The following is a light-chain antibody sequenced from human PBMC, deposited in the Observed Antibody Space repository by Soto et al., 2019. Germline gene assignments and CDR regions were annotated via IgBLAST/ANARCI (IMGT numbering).Light chain of an antibody. CDR1: SSDVGAYNY. V-gene: IGLV2-14*01. CDR2: EVS. CDR3: SSYTSSGTLV. Sequence: QSALTQPASVSGSPGQSITISCTGTSSDVGAYNYVSWYQQHPDKAPKLMIYEVSNRPSGVSNRFSGSESGNTASLTISGLQAEDEADYYCSSYTSSGTLVFGGGTKLTVL. J-gene: IGLJ2*01.